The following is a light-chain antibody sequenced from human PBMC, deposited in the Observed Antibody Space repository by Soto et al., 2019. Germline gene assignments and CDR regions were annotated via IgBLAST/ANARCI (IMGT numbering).Light chain of an antibody. CDR1: QSVSSY. CDR3: QQRSNWRRT. CDR2: DAS. Sequence: EIVLTQSPATMSLAPGERATLSCRASQSVSSYLAWYQQKPGQAPSLLIYDASSRATGIPARFSGSGSGTDFTLTISSLQPEDCAGYYCQQRSNWRRTFGQGTKLEIK. J-gene: IGKJ2*02. V-gene: IGKV3-11*01.